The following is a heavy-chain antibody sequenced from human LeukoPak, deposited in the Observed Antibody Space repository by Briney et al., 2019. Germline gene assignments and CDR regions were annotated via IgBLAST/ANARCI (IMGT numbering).Heavy chain of an antibody. Sequence: GGSLRLSCALSGFGFSNYAMSWVRQAPGQGREWVSGIGVGAGSIFYADSVKGRFAISRDNSKSTLYLQMNSLKAEDTAVYYCAKDPGGGYCSGGSCFYWGQGTLVTVSS. CDR2: IGVGAGSI. CDR1: GFGFSNYA. CDR3: AKDPGGGYCSGGSCFY. J-gene: IGHJ4*02. D-gene: IGHD2-15*01. V-gene: IGHV3-23*01.